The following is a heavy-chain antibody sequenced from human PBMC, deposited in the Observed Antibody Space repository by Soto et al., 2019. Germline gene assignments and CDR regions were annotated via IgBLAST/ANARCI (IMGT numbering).Heavy chain of an antibody. CDR3: ARRQIPPPTRGAANARGGMDV. J-gene: IGHJ6*02. Sequence: QVQLVESGGGVVQPGRSLRLSCAASGFTFNNYGMHWVRQAPGKGLEWLAVIWNDGTNNYYANSVKGRFTISRDNSKNTLELPMSSLRAEDTAVYYCARRQIPPPTRGAANARGGMDVWGQGTTVTVSS. V-gene: IGHV3-33*01. CDR2: IWNDGTNN. D-gene: IGHD6-13*01. CDR1: GFTFNNYG.